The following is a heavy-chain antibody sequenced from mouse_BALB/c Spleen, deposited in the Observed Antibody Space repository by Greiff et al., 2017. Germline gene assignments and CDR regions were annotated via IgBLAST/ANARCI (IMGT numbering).Heavy chain of an antibody. CDR1: GFTFSSFG. CDR3: ARGGITTVVAYYFDY. V-gene: IGHV5-17*02. Sequence: EVKLMESGGGLVQPGGSRKLSCAASGFTFSSFGMHWVRQAPEKGLEWVAYISSGSSTIYYADTVKGRFTISRDNPKNTLFLQMTSLRSEDTAMYYCARGGITTVVAYYFDYWGQGTTLTVSS. D-gene: IGHD1-1*01. CDR2: ISSGSSTI. J-gene: IGHJ2*01.